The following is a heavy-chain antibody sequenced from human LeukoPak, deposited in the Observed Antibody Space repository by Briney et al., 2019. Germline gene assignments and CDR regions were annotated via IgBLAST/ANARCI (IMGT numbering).Heavy chain of an antibody. Sequence: PGGSLRLSCAASGFTFSSYSMNWVRQAPGKGLEWVSSISSSSSYIYYADSVTGRLTITRDNAKNSLYLQMNSLRAEDTAVYYCSRSQTRWLQSTYWGQGTLVTVSS. CDR2: ISSSSSYI. CDR1: GFTFSSYS. CDR3: SRSQTRWLQSTY. D-gene: IGHD5-24*01. V-gene: IGHV3-21*01. J-gene: IGHJ4*02.